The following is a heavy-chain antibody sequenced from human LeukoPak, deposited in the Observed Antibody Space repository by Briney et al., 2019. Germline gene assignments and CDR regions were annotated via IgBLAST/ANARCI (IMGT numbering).Heavy chain of an antibody. Sequence: GGSLRLSCAASGFTFSSYSMNWVRQAPGKGLEWVSSISSSSSYIYYADSVKGRFTISRDNAKNPLYLQMNSLRAEDTAVYYCARDYDYVWGSYRYRTPFDYWGQGTLVTVSS. CDR1: GFTFSSYS. J-gene: IGHJ4*02. D-gene: IGHD3-16*02. V-gene: IGHV3-21*01. CDR3: ARDYDYVWGSYRYRTPFDY. CDR2: ISSSSSYI.